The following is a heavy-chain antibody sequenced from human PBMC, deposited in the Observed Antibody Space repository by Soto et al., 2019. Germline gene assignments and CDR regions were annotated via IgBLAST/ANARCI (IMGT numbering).Heavy chain of an antibody. CDR2: INSDGSST. CDR1: GFTFSSYW. Sequence: GGSLRLSCAASGFTFSSYWMHWARQAPGKGLVWVSRINSDGSSTSFADSVKGRFTISRDNAKNTLYLQMNSLRAKDTAVYYCASSLLTPFDYWGQGTLVTVSS. CDR3: ASSLLTPFDY. J-gene: IGHJ4*02. V-gene: IGHV3-74*01. D-gene: IGHD7-27*01.